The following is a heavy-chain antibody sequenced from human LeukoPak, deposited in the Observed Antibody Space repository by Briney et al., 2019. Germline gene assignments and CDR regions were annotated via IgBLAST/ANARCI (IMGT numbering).Heavy chain of an antibody. J-gene: IGHJ4*02. CDR2: INYSGST. CDR1: GGSISSYY. CDR3: ARDVARGLFDY. Sequence: PSETLSLTCTVSGGSISSYYWSWIRQPPGKGLEWIGHINYSGSTNYNPSLKSRVTISVDTSKNQFSLKITSVTAADTAVYYCARDVARGLFDYWGQGTLVTVSS. D-gene: IGHD3-10*01. V-gene: IGHV4-59*01.